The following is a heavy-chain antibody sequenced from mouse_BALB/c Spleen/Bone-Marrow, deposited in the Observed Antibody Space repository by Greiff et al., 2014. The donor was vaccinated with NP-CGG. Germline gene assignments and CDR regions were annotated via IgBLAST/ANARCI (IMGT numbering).Heavy chain of an antibody. CDR1: GFTFSGYA. V-gene: IGHV5-9-3*01. J-gene: IGHJ2*01. CDR3: ASLTGRDY. CDR2: ISSGGSYT. D-gene: IGHD4-1*01. Sequence: EVKVVESGGGLVKPGGSLKLSCAASGFTFSGYAMSWVRQTPEKRLEWVATISSGGSYTYYPDSVKGRFTISRDNAKNTLYPQMSSLRSEDTAMYYCASLTGRDYWGQDTTLTVSA.